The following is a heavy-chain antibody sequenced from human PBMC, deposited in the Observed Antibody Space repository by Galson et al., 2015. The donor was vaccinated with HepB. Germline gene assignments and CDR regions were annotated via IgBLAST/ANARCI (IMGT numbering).Heavy chain of an antibody. CDR2: ISYDGTNK. CDR1: GFNFSSYA. V-gene: IGHV3-30-3*01. CDR3: AKDFWMGASTEGPVDS. Sequence: SLRLSCAASGFNFSSYAMHWVRQAPGKGLEWVAVISYDGTNKYNADSVKGRFTISRDNSKNTLYMQMSSLRAEDTAVYYCAKDFWMGASTEGPVDSWGQGTLVTVSS. D-gene: IGHD1-26*01. J-gene: IGHJ4*02.